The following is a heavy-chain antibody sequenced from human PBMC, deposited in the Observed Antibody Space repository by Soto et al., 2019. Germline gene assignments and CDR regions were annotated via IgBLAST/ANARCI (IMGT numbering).Heavy chain of an antibody. V-gene: IGHV4-30-4*01. D-gene: IGHD3-3*01. CDR3: ARGNDFLSGYGKGPWFVP. CDR1: GGSISSGDYY. J-gene: IGHJ5*02. Sequence: PSETLSLTCTVSGGSISSGDYYWSWIRQPPGKGLEWIGYIYYSGSTYYNPSLKSRVTISVDTSKNQFSLKLSSVTAADTAVYYCARGNDFLSGYGKGPWFVPSGQGPLVTVSS. CDR2: IYYSGST.